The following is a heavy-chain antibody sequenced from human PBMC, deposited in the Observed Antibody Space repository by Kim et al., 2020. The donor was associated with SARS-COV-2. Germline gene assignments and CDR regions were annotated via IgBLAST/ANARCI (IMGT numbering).Heavy chain of an antibody. CDR3: ARGHHARGVDYYYYGMDV. D-gene: IGHD2-8*01. J-gene: IGHJ6*02. Sequence: SRVTISVATSKNQFSLKLSSVTAADTAVYYCARGHHARGVDYYYYGMDVWGQGTTVTVSS. V-gene: IGHV4-34*01.